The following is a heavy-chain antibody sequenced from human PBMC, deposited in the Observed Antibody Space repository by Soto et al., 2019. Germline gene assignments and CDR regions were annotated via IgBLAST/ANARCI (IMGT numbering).Heavy chain of an antibody. Sequence: PGGSLRLSCVASGFTFNSYGMHWVRQAPGKGLEWVAVISYDGSNKYYADSVKGRFTISRDNSKNTLYLQMNSLRAEDTAVYYCAKDLRYSSSAIWGQGTLVTVSS. CDR3: AKDLRYSSSAI. CDR2: ISYDGSNK. V-gene: IGHV3-30*18. D-gene: IGHD6-13*01. CDR1: GFTFNSYG. J-gene: IGHJ4*02.